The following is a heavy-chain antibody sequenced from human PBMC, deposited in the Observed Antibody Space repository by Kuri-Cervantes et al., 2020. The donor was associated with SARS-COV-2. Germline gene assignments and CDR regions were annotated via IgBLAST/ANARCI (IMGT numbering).Heavy chain of an antibody. CDR1: GGTFSSYA. Sequence: SVKVSCKASGGTFSSYAISWVRQAPGQGLEWMGGIIPIFGTANYAQKFQGRVTITADESTSTAYMELRSLRSDDTAVYYCARDHRMITFGGVIDHFDYWGQGTLVTVSS. CDR2: IIPIFGTA. J-gene: IGHJ4*02. D-gene: IGHD3-16*02. CDR3: ARDHRMITFGGVIDHFDY. V-gene: IGHV1-69*13.